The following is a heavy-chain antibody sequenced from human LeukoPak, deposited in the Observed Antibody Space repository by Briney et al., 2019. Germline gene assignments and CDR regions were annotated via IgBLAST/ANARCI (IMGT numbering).Heavy chain of an antibody. D-gene: IGHD2-2*01. V-gene: IGHV1-18*01. Sequence: ASVKVSCKASGYTFTSYGISWVRPAPGQGLGWMGWISAYNGNTNYAQKLQGRVTMTTDTSTSTAYMELRSLRSDDTAVYYCARVVGSTSLYAMDVWGQGTTVTVSS. CDR1: GYTFTSYG. CDR2: ISAYNGNT. CDR3: ARVVGSTSLYAMDV. J-gene: IGHJ6*02.